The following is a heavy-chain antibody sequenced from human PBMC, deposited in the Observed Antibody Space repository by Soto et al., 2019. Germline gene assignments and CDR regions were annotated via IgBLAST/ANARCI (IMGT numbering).Heavy chain of an antibody. Sequence: QVQLVESGGGVVQPGRSLRLSCAASGFTFSSYPMHWVRQAPGKGLEWVAVISFDGRNKYYVDSVKGRFTISRDNSKNTLYLQMNSLRAEDTAVYYCARCWDLSYYYHRMDVWGQGTTVTVSS. CDR3: ARCWDLSYYYHRMDV. V-gene: IGHV3-30*04. J-gene: IGHJ6*02. CDR2: ISFDGRNK. CDR1: GFTFSSYP. D-gene: IGHD1-26*01.